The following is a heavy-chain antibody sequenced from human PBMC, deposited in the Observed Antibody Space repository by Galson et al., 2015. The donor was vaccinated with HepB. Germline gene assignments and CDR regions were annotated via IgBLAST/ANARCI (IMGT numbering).Heavy chain of an antibody. CDR1: GFTFSSYA. D-gene: IGHD6-19*01. Sequence: SLRLSCAASGFTFSSYAMHWVRQAPGKGLEWVAVISYDGSNKYYADSVKGRFTISRDNSKNTLYLQMNSLRAEDTAVYYCARDVTSSSGWYLGYYYYGMDVWGQGTTVTVSS. CDR2: ISYDGSNK. V-gene: IGHV3-30-3*01. J-gene: IGHJ6*02. CDR3: ARDVTSSSGWYLGYYYYGMDV.